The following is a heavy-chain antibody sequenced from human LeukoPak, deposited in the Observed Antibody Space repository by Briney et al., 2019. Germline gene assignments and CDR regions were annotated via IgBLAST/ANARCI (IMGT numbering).Heavy chain of an antibody. CDR1: GYTFTSYY. V-gene: IGHV1-46*01. J-gene: IGHJ4*02. CDR2: INPSGGST. CDR3: ARRMAVAGTTLGFDY. D-gene: IGHD6-19*01. Sequence: GASVRVSCKASGYTFTSYYMHWVRQAPGQGLEWMGLINPSGGSTSYAQKFQGRVTMTRDTSTSTVYMELSSLRSEDTAVYYCARRMAVAGTTLGFDYWGQGTLVTVSS.